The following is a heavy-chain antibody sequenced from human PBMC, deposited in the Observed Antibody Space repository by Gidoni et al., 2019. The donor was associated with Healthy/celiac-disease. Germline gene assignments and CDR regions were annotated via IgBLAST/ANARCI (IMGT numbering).Heavy chain of an antibody. J-gene: IGHJ5*02. CDR1: GFTFSSYA. Sequence: EVQLLESGGGLVQPGGSLRLSCAASGFTFSSYAISWVRQAPGKGLEWVSAISGSGGSTYYADAVKGRFTISRDNSKNTLYLQMNSLRAEDTAVYYCAKDADSYDSSGYYGGTNWFDPWGQGTLVTVSS. CDR2: ISGSGGST. V-gene: IGHV3-23*01. CDR3: AKDADSYDSSGYYGGTNWFDP. D-gene: IGHD3-22*01.